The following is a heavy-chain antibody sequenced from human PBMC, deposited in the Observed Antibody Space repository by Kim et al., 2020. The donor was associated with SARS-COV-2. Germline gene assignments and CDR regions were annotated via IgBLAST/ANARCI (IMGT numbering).Heavy chain of an antibody. CDR1: GFTFTSSA. CDR3: AAPDLYYYGSGSYYLGGNYYYGMDV. Sequence: SVKVSCKASGFTFTSSAVQWVRQARGQRLEWIGWIVVGSGNTNYAQKFQERVTITRDMSTSTAYMELSSLRSEDTAVYYCAAPDLYYYGSGSYYLGGNYYYGMDVWGQGTTVTVSS. V-gene: IGHV1-58*01. D-gene: IGHD3-10*01. J-gene: IGHJ6*02. CDR2: IVVGSGNT.